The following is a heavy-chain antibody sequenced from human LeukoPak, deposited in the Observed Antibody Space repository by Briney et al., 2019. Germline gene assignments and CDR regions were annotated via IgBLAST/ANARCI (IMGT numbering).Heavy chain of an antibody. V-gene: IGHV3-23*01. CDR3: AKDPNYDFWSGYYESDY. CDR2: ISGSGGST. D-gene: IGHD3-3*01. Sequence: GGSLRLSCAASGFTFSSYAMSWVRQAPGKGLEWVSAISGSGGSTYYADSVKGRFTISRDNSKNTLYLQMNSLRAEDTAVYYCAKDPNYDFWSGYYESDYWGQGTLVTVSS. CDR1: GFTFSSYA. J-gene: IGHJ4*02.